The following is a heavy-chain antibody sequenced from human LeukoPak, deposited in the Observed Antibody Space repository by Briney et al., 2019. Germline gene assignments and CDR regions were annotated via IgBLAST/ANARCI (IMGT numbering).Heavy chain of an antibody. V-gene: IGHV3-48*03. J-gene: IGHJ3*02. CDR3: ARGGVLRFLEWFQSGAFDI. CDR2: ISSSGSTI. D-gene: IGHD3-3*01. CDR1: GFIFSSYE. Sequence: GGSLRLSCAASGFIFSSYEMNWVRQAPGKGLEWVSYISSSGSTIYYADSVKGRFTISRDNAKNSLYLQMNSLRAEDTAVYYCARGGVLRFLEWFQSGAFDIWGQGTMVTVSS.